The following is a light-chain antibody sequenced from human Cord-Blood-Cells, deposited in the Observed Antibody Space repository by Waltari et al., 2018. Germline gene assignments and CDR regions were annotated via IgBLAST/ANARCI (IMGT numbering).Light chain of an antibody. Sequence: QSALTQPRSVSGSPGQSVTISCTGTSSHVGGSNYVSLYQQHPGKAPKPMIYDVSKRPSWVPDRFSGSKSGNTASLTISGLQAEDEADYYCCSYAGSYTPNWVFGGGTKLTVL. CDR1: SSHVGGSNY. V-gene: IGLV2-11*01. CDR3: CSYAGSYTPNWV. CDR2: DVS. J-gene: IGLJ3*02.